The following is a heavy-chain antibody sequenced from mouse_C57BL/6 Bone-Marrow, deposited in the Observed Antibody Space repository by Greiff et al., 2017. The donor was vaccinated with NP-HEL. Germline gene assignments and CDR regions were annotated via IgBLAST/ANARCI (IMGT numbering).Heavy chain of an antibody. CDR3: ADYSSYVGY. D-gene: IGHD1-1*01. CDR1: GYTFTSYW. J-gene: IGHJ2*01. V-gene: IGHV1-59*01. CDR2: IDPSDSYT. Sequence: VQLQQPGAELVRPGTSVKLSCKASGYTFTSYWMHWVKQRPGQGLERIGVIDPSDSYTNSNQKFKGKATLTVDTSSSTAYMQLSSLTSEDSAVYYCADYSSYVGYWGQGTTLTVSS.